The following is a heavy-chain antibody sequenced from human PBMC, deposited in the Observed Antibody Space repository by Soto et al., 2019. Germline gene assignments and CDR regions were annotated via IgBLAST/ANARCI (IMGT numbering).Heavy chain of an antibody. CDR1: GRTFNNYA. CDR2: IIPIGGTP. CDR3: ATNYYDGSGHYFIFEH. D-gene: IGHD3-22*01. J-gene: IGHJ4*02. Sequence: SVKVSCKASGRTFNNYAISWVRQAPGIGFEWLGVIIPIGGTPEHAQKFQGRVTISADESTNTAYMELSSLRSEDTAVYYCATNYYDGSGHYFIFEHWGQGTLVTVSS. V-gene: IGHV1-69*13.